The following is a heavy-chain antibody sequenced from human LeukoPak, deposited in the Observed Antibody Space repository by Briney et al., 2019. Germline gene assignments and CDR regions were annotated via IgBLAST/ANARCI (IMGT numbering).Heavy chain of an antibody. CDR3: GVYSSSWHDY. J-gene: IGHJ4*02. CDR2: ISGSGGST. D-gene: IGHD6-13*01. Sequence: GGSLRLSCAASGFTFSSYAMSWVRQAPGKGLEWVSVISGSGGSTNYADSVKGRFTISRDNSKNTLYLQMNSLRAEDTAVYYCGVYSSSWHDYWGQGTLVTVSP. V-gene: IGHV3-23*01. CDR1: GFTFSSYA.